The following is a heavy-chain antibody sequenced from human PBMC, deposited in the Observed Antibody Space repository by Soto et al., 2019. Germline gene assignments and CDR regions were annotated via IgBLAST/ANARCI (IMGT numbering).Heavy chain of an antibody. V-gene: IGHV6-1*01. D-gene: IGHD3-3*01. J-gene: IGHJ5*02. Sequence: SQTLSLTCAISGESVSSNSAAWNWIRQSPSRGLEWLGRTYYRSRWYHDYEVSVKSRITIKPDTSKNQFSLQLNSVTLVDTAVYYCARRGLIFFAKAPASAYNWFDPWGQGTLVTVSS. CDR2: TYYRSRWYH. CDR1: GESVSSNSAA. CDR3: ARRGLIFFAKAPASAYNWFDP.